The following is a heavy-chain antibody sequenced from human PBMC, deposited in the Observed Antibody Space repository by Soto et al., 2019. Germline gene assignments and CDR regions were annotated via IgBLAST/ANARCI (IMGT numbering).Heavy chain of an antibody. Sequence: GGSLRLSCTASGFTFGDYAMSWFRQAPGKGLEWVGFIRSKAYGGTTEYAASVKGRFTISRDDSKSITYLQMNSLKTEDTAVYYCTRKNYDFWSASIEVWFDPWGQGTLVTVSS. V-gene: IGHV3-49*03. D-gene: IGHD3-3*01. J-gene: IGHJ5*02. CDR1: GFTFGDYA. CDR3: TRKNYDFWSASIEVWFDP. CDR2: IRSKAYGGTT.